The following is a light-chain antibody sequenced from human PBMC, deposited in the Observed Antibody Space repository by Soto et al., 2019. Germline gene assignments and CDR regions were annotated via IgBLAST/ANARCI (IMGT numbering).Light chain of an antibody. CDR2: DVT. CDR3: SSYTSSSPLVV. Sequence: QSALTQPASVSESPGQSITIPCTGTSSDIGGYNYVSWYQHHPGKAPKLLIYDVTNRPSGVSTRFSGSKSGNTASLTISGLQADDEANYYCSSYTSSSPLVVFDGGTKVTVL. CDR1: SSDIGGYNY. J-gene: IGLJ2*01. V-gene: IGLV2-14*03.